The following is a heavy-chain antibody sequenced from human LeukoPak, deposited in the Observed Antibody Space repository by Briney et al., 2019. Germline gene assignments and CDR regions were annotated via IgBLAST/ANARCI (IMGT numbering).Heavy chain of an antibody. D-gene: IGHD1-26*01. CDR2: ISSSGSTI. V-gene: IGHV3-11*01. CDR1: GFTFSDYY. J-gene: IGHJ5*02. CDR3: AREVGATKANWFDP. Sequence: PGGSLRLSCAASGFTFSDYYMSWIRQAPGKGLEWVSYISSSGSTIYYADSVKGRFTISRDNAKNSLYLQMNSLRAEDTAVYYCAREVGATKANWFDPWGPGNLVTVSS.